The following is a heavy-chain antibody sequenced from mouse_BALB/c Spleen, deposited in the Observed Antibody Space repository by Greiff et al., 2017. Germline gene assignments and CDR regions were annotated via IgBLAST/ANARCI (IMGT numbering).Heavy chain of an antibody. CDR3: ARGHYGSPYAMDY. J-gene: IGHJ4*01. CDR1: GFSLTGYG. D-gene: IGHD1-1*01. V-gene: IGHV2-6-7*01. CDR2: IWGDGST. Sequence: VMLVESGPGLVAPSQSLSITCTVSGFSLTGYGVNWVRQPPGKGLEWLGMIWGDGSTDYNSALKSRLSISKDNSKSQVFLKMNSLQTDDTARYYCARGHYGSPYAMDYWGQGTSVTVSS.